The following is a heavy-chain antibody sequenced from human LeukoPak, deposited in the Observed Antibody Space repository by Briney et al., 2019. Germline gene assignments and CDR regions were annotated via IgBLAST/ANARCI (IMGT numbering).Heavy chain of an antibody. CDR2: IYYSGST. Sequence: PSETLSLTCTVSGGSISSYYWSWIRQPPGKGLEWIGYIYYSGSTNYNPSLKSRVTISVDTSKNQFSLKLSSVTAADTAVYYCARVENGDYMDYWGQGTLVTVSS. V-gene: IGHV4-59*08. CDR3: ARVENGDYMDY. CDR1: GGSISSYY. J-gene: IGHJ4*02. D-gene: IGHD4-17*01.